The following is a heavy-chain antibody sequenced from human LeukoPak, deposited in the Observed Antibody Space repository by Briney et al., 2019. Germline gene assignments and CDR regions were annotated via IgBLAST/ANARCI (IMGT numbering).Heavy chain of an antibody. CDR1: GFTFSSYS. V-gene: IGHV3-21*01. D-gene: IGHD3-3*01. CDR3: ARDRSGINWFDP. J-gene: IGHJ5*02. CDR2: ISSSSSCI. Sequence: GGSLRLSCAASGFTFSSYSMNWVRQAPGKGLEWVSSISSSSSCIYYADSVKGRFTISRDNAKNSLYLQMNSLRAEDTAVYYCARDRSGINWFDPWGQGTLVTVSS.